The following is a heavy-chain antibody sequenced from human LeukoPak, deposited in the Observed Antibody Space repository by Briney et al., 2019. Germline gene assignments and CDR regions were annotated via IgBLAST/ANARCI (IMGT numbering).Heavy chain of an antibody. CDR3: ARDGDIVVVPAAIDY. J-gene: IGHJ4*02. CDR1: GYTFTGYY. D-gene: IGHD2-2*02. Sequence: RASVKVSCKASGYTFTGYYMHWVRQAPGQGLEWMGWINPNSGGTNYAQKFQGRVTMTRDTSISTAYMELSRLRSDDTAVYYCARDGDIVVVPAAIDYWGQGTLVTVSS. V-gene: IGHV1-2*02. CDR2: INPNSGGT.